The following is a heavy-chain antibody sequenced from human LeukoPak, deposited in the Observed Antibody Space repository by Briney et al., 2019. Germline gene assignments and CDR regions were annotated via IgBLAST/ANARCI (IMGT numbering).Heavy chain of an antibody. J-gene: IGHJ5*02. V-gene: IGHV4-59*01. CDR2: IYYIGST. CDR3: ARGVRGYSYGYDWFDP. CDR1: GCTISSYY. D-gene: IGHD5-18*01. Sequence: PPETLSLTCTVSGCTISSYYWSWIRLPPGKGLEWIGYIYYIGSTNYNPSLNSRVTISLDTSKNQSSLKLSSVTAADTAVYYCARGVRGYSYGYDWFDPWGEGTLVTVSS.